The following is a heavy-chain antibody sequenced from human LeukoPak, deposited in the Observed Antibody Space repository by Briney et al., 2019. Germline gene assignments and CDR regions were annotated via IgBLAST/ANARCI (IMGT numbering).Heavy chain of an antibody. CDR3: ARSGHCSGVGCYAQGIDY. CDR1: GYTFTTYA. V-gene: IGHV1-18*01. Sequence: GASVKVSCKTSGYTFTTYAISWVRQAPGQGLEWMGWISVDSGNTNYAQKLQGRVTMTTDTSTSTAYMELRSLRSDDTAVYYCARSGHCSGVGCYAQGIDYWGQGSMVTVSS. J-gene: IGHJ4*02. CDR2: ISVDSGNT. D-gene: IGHD2-2*01.